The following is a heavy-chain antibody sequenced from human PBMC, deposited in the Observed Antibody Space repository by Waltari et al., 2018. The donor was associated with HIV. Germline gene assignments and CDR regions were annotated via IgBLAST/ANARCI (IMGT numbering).Heavy chain of an antibody. CDR3: ARDSYYYDSSGFFPDF. Sequence: QVQLVQSGAEVKKPGASVKVSCKASGYTFTAYYMHWVRQAPGQGLEWMGQINLNSGDTNYGQKFQGMVTMTRDTSISTAYMELSRLRSDDTAVYYCARDSYYYDSSGFFPDFWGQGTLVTVSS. D-gene: IGHD3-22*01. V-gene: IGHV1-2*06. CDR2: INLNSGDT. CDR1: GYTFTAYY. J-gene: IGHJ4*02.